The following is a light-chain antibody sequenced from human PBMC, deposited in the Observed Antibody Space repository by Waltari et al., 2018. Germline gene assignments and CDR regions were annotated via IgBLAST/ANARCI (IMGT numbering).Light chain of an antibody. CDR2: EVT. V-gene: IGLV2-14*01. Sequence: LTQPASVSGSPGQSITISCTGTSSDVGTYDTVSWYQQRPGKAPEVIIYEVTKRPSGVSHRFSGSKSANTASLTISGLQAEDEADYYCSSYTGSVTLFVFGTGTRVTVL. J-gene: IGLJ1*01. CDR1: SSDVGTYDT. CDR3: SSYTGSVTLFV.